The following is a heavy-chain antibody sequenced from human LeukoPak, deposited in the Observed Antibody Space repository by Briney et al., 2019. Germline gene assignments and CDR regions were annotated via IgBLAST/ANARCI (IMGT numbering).Heavy chain of an antibody. V-gene: IGHV3-23*01. J-gene: IGHJ4*02. CDR3: VVGVRGVPLTPYYFDY. CDR1: GFTFSSYG. CDR2: ISGSGGST. D-gene: IGHD3-10*01. Sequence: QPGGTLRLSCAASGFTFSSYGMSWVRQAPGKGLEWVSAISGSGGSTYYADSVKGRFTISRDNAKNLLYLQMNSLRAEDTAVYYCVVGVRGVPLTPYYFDYWGQGTLVTVSS.